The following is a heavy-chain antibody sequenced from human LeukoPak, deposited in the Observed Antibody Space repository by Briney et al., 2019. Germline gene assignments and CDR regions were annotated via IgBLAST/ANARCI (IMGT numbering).Heavy chain of an antibody. CDR3: ARVYSSSFGKNAFDI. CDR2: ISYDGSNK. J-gene: IGHJ3*02. CDR1: GFTFSSYA. V-gene: IGHV3-30*04. Sequence: PGRSLRLSCAASGFTFSSYAMHWVRQAPGKGLEWVAVISYDGSNKYYADSVKGRFTISRDNAKNSLFLQVNSLRAEDTAVYYCARVYSSSFGKNAFDIWGQGTMVTVSS. D-gene: IGHD6-6*01.